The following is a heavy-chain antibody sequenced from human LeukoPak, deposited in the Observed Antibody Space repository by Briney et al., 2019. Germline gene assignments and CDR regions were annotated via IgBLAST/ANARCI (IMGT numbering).Heavy chain of an antibody. Sequence: PPGGSLRLSCAASGFTFSSYEMNWVRQAPGKGLEWLSYISSGGSFVHYADSVKGRFTISRDNAKNSLYLQMNSLRAEDTAVYYCARDGEPFDFWGQGTLATVSS. CDR1: GFTFSSYE. CDR2: ISSGGSFV. CDR3: ARDGEPFDF. D-gene: IGHD3-10*01. V-gene: IGHV3-48*03. J-gene: IGHJ4*02.